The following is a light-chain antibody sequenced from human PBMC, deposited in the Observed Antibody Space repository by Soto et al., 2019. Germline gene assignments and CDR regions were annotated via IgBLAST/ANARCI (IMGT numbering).Light chain of an antibody. V-gene: IGLV4-69*01. Sequence: QLVLTQSPSASSSLGASVKLTCTLSSGHSSYAIAWHQQQPEKGPRYLMKLNSDGSHSKGDGIPDRFSGSSAGAERYLTTSSLQSEDEADYYCQTWGTGNWVFGGGTKLPVL. CDR3: QTWGTGNWV. J-gene: IGLJ3*02. CDR1: SGHSSYA. CDR2: LNSDGSH.